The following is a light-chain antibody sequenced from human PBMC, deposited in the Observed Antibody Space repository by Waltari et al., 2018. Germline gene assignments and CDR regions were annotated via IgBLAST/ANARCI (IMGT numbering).Light chain of an antibody. CDR2: KNN. Sequence: QSVLTQPPSASGTPGQRVTIPCSGSSSNIESNYVYWYQQFQGTAPQVLMFKNNQRPSGVSDRFSASKSGASASLAISGLRSDDEADYYCGTWDDSLSRPVFGGGTKLTVL. CDR1: SSNIESNY. V-gene: IGLV1-47*01. CDR3: GTWDDSLSRPV. J-gene: IGLJ3*02.